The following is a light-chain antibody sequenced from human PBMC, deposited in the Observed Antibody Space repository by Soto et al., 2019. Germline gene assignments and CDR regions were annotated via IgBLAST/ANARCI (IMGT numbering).Light chain of an antibody. CDR3: QQYSSPPWT. V-gene: IGKV4-1*01. CDR2: WAS. CDR1: QSVLHSSNNKNY. J-gene: IGKJ1*01. Sequence: IVMTQSPDSLAVSLGERATINCKSSQSVLHSSNNKNYLAWYQQKPGQPPKLLIYWASTRESGVPDRFSGSGSGTDFTLTISSLQAEDVAVYYCQQYSSPPWTFGQGTKVEIK.